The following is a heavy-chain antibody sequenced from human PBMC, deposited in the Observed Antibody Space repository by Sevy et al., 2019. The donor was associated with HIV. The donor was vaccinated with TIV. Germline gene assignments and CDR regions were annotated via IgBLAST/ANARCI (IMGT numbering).Heavy chain of an antibody. CDR2: MNPNSGNT. Sequence: ASVKVSCKASGYTFTSYDINWARQATGQGLEWMGWMNPNSGNTGYAQKFQGRVTMTRNTSISTAYMELSSLRSEDTAVYYCARGRGAVAGTGWFDYWGQGTLVTVSS. J-gene: IGHJ4*02. CDR1: GYTFTSYD. CDR3: ARGRGAVAGTGWFDY. V-gene: IGHV1-8*01. D-gene: IGHD6-19*01.